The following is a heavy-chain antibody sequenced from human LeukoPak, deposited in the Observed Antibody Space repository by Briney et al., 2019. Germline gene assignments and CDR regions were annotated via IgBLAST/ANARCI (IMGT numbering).Heavy chain of an antibody. CDR2: IYYSGST. CDR1: GGSISSSSYY. V-gene: IGHV4-39*07. CDR3: ARLPQFGY. Sequence: SETLSLTCTVSGGSISSSSYYWGWIRQPPGKGLEWIGSIYYSGSTYYNPSLKSRVTISVDTSKNQFSLKLSSVTAADTAVYYCARLPQFGYWGQGTLVTVSS. J-gene: IGHJ4*02.